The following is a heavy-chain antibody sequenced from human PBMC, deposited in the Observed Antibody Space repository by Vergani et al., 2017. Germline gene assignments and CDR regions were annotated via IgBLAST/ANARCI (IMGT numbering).Heavy chain of an antibody. Sequence: QVQLQQWGAGLLKPSDTLSLTCAVPGGPFSGYYWSWIRQFPGKGLEWIGEINHESNINYNPSLKSRVSISADTSKNSFSLNISSVTVADTALYYCARGMNPTGSPYFGYWGPGTLVAVS. V-gene: IGHV4-34*01. CDR1: GGPFSGYY. J-gene: IGHJ4*02. D-gene: IGHD3-9*01. CDR2: INHESNI. CDR3: ARGMNPTGSPYFGY.